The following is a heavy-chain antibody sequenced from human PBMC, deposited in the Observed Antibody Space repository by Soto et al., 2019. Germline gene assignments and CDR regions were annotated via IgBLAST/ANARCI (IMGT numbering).Heavy chain of an antibody. D-gene: IGHD6-6*01. CDR2: IWSAGLI. V-gene: IGHV3-53*01. J-gene: IGHJ6*02. CDR1: GFTVSSKY. Sequence: GGSLRLSCAASGFTVSSKYMSWVRQAPGKGLEWVSIIWSAGLIYYADSVRGRFTISRDNAKNSLYLQMNSLRAEDTAVYYCARDLSASLVPIYYYYGMDVWGQGTTVTVSS. CDR3: ARDLSASLVPIYYYYGMDV.